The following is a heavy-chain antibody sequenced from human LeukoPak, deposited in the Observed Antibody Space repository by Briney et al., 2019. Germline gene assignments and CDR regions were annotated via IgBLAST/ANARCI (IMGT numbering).Heavy chain of an antibody. D-gene: IGHD4-11*01. Sequence: SQTLSLTCTVSGGSISSGDYYWSWIRQPPGKGLEWIGYIYYSGSTYYNPSLKSRVTISVDTSKNQFSLKLSSVTAADTAVYYCARVVLGMTTVTTSGWFDPWGQGTLVTVSS. CDR2: IYYSGST. CDR3: ARVVLGMTTVTTSGWFDP. CDR1: GGSISSGDYY. J-gene: IGHJ5*02. V-gene: IGHV4-30-4*01.